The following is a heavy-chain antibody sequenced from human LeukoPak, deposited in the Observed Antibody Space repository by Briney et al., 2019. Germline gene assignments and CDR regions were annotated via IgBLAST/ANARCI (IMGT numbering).Heavy chain of an antibody. Sequence: ASVKVSCKASGYTFTSYGISWVRQAPGQGLEWMGWISAHNGNTKNAQKIQGRVTMTTDTSTSTAYMELRSLGSDDTAVYYCARDAPGRNYGDYRELDYWGQGTLVTVSS. V-gene: IGHV1-18*01. CDR1: GYTFTSYG. CDR3: ARDAPGRNYGDYRELDY. D-gene: IGHD4-17*01. CDR2: ISAHNGNT. J-gene: IGHJ4*02.